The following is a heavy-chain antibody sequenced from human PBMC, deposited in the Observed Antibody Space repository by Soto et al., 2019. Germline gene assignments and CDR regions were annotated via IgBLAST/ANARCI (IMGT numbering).Heavy chain of an antibody. CDR2: ISSSSSTI. CDR1: GFTFSSHS. CDR3: ERDLKYYDSSGYYYVNYYGMDV. V-gene: IGHV3-48*02. Sequence: GGSLRLSCAASGFTFSSHSMNWVRQAPGKGLEWVSYISSSSSTIYYADSVKGRFTISRDNAKNSLYMQMKSLREEDTAVYYCERDLKYYDSSGYYYVNYYGMDVWGQGTTVTVS. D-gene: IGHD3-22*01. J-gene: IGHJ6*02.